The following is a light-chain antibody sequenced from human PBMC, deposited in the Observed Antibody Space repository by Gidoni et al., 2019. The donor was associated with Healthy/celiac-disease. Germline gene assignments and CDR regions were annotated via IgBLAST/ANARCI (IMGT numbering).Light chain of an antibody. CDR3: QQRSNWPPIT. J-gene: IGKJ5*01. CDR2: DAS. CDR1: QSVSSY. Sequence: EIVLTQSPATLSFSPGERATLSCRASQSVSSYLAWYQQKPGQAPRLLIYDASNRATGLPARFSGSGSGTDFTLTISSLEPEDFAVYYCQQRSNWPPITFGQGTRLEIK. V-gene: IGKV3-11*01.